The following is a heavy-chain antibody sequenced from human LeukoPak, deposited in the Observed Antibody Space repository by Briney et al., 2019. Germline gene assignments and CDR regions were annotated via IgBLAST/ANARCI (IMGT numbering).Heavy chain of an antibody. CDR2: ISSNGGST. CDR1: GFTFSSYA. CDR3: ARASKIYYMDV. J-gene: IGHJ6*03. V-gene: IGHV3-64*01. Sequence: GGSLRLSCAASGFTFSSYAMHWVRQAPGKGLEYVSAISSNGGSTYYANSVKGRFTISRDNSENTLYLQMGSLRAEDMAVYYCARASKIYYMDVWGKGTTVTVSS.